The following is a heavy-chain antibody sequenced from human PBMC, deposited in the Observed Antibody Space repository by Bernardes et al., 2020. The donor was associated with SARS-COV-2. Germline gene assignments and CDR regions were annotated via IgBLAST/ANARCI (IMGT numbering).Heavy chain of an antibody. CDR1: GYTFTSYG. CDR2: ISAYNGKT. V-gene: IGHV1-18*04. CDR3: ARAEMGTIRSSYYYGMDV. D-gene: IGHD1-1*01. J-gene: IGHJ6*02. Sequence: SVNVSCKASGYTFTSYGITWVRQAPGQGLEWMGWISAYNGKTNYAQKVQGRVTMTTETSRSTAYMELRSLRSDDTAVYYCARAEMGTIRSSYYYGMDVWGQGTTVTVSS.